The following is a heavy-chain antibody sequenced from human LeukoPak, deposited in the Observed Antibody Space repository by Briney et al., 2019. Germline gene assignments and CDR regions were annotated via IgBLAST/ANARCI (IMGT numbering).Heavy chain of an antibody. CDR2: IYYSGST. J-gene: IGHJ5*02. Sequence: SQTLSLTCTVSGGSISSGDYYWSWIRQPPGKGLEWIGYIYYSGSTYYNPSLKSRVTISVDTSKNQFSLKLSSVTAADTAVCYCASQVVVAARGGWFDPWGQGTLVTVSS. V-gene: IGHV4-30-4*01. CDR3: ASQVVVAARGGWFDP. D-gene: IGHD2-15*01. CDR1: GGSISSGDYY.